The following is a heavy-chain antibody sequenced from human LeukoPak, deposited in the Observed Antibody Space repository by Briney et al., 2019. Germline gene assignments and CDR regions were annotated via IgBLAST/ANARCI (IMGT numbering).Heavy chain of an antibody. CDR2: IKQDGSKK. D-gene: IGHD5-24*01. V-gene: IGHV3-7*03. CDR3: ATLREIDGMDV. J-gene: IGHJ6*04. CDR1: GFTFSSYW. Sequence: GGSLRLSCAASGFTFSSYWMTWVRQAPGKGLEWVANIKQDGSKKYCVDSVKGRFTISRDNTKNSLYLQMNSLRAEDTAVYFCATLREIDGMDVWGKGATVTVSS.